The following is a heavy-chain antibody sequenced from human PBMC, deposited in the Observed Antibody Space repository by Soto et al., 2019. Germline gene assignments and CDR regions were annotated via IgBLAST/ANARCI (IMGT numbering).Heavy chain of an antibody. J-gene: IGHJ6*02. CDR1: GFTFSSYG. CDR3: ARDLTDPLWLPYYYYYGMDV. D-gene: IGHD5-18*01. Sequence: GESLRLSYAASGFTFSSYGMHWVRQAPGKGLEWVAVISYDGSNKYYADSVKGRFTISRDNSKNTLYLQMNSLRAEDTAVHSFARDLTDPLWLPYYYYYGMDVWGQGTTVTVSS. CDR2: ISYDGSNK. V-gene: IGHV3-30*03.